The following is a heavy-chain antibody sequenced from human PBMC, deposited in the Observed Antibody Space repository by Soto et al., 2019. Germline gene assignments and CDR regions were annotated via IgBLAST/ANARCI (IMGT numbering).Heavy chain of an antibody. CDR2: IYYSGST. J-gene: IGHJ4*02. Sequence: PSETLSLTCTVSGGSISSYYWSWIRQPPGKGLEWIGYIYYSGSTNYNPSLKSRVTISVDTSKNQFSLKLSSVTAADTAVYYCARVRFAANAYGFDYWGQGTLVTVSS. V-gene: IGHV4-59*01. CDR3: ARVRFAANAYGFDY. CDR1: GGSISSYY. D-gene: IGHD3-16*01.